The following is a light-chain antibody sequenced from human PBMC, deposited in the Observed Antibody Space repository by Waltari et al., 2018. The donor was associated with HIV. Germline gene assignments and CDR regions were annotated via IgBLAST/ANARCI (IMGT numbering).Light chain of an antibody. CDR3: AAWDDSLNGVV. CDR2: SNK. CDR1: SSNIGSNT. J-gene: IGLJ2*01. V-gene: IGLV1-44*01. Sequence: QSVLTQPPSASGTPGQRVTISCSGSSSNIGSNTVNWCQQLPGTAPKLLIYSNKQRPSGVPDRFSGSKSGTSAALAISGLQSEDEADYYCAAWDDSLNGVVFGGGTKLTVL.